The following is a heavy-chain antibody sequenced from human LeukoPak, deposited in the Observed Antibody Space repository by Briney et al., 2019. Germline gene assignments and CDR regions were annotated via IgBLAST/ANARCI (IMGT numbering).Heavy chain of an antibody. J-gene: IGHJ4*02. CDR1: GGTFSSYA. V-gene: IGHV1-69*13. CDR3: ARGWLAETTVVTPYNY. D-gene: IGHD4-23*01. CDR2: IIPIFGTA. Sequence: GASVKVSCKASGGTFSSYAISWVRQAPGQGLEWMGGIIPIFGTANYAQKFQGRVMITAVESMSTAYMELSSLRSEDTAVYYCARGWLAETTVVTPYNYWGQGTLVTVSS.